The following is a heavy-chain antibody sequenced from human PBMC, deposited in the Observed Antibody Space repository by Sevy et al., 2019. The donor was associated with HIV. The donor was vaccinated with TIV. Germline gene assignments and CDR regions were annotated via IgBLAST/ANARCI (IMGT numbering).Heavy chain of an antibody. V-gene: IGHV3-48*03. Sequence: GSLRLSCAASGFIFSSHELNWVRQAPGKGLEWVSYVSSRGAITHYADSVRGRFTISRDNDQNSLYLQMNSLRVEDTAIYFCARGLSTYGSYYFDFWGRGTLVTVSS. D-gene: IGHD3-10*01. CDR3: ARGLSTYGSYYFDF. J-gene: IGHJ4*02. CDR2: VSSRGAIT. CDR1: GFIFSSHE.